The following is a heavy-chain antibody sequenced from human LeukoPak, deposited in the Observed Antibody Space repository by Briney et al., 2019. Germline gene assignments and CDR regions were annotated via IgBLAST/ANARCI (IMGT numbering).Heavy chain of an antibody. D-gene: IGHD3-22*01. Sequence: SETLSLTCTVSGGSISSSSYYWGWIRQPPGKGLDWIGSIYYSGSTYYNPSLKSRVTISVDTSKNQFSLKLSSVTAADTAVYYCASYSSGYYYVLDYWGQGTLVTVSS. CDR2: IYYSGST. V-gene: IGHV4-39*01. CDR3: ASYSSGYYYVLDY. J-gene: IGHJ4*02. CDR1: GGSISSSSYY.